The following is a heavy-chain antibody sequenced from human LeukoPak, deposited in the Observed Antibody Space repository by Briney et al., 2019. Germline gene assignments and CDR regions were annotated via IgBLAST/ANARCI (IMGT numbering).Heavy chain of an antibody. CDR3: ARGGYSHGRYYYYMDV. Sequence: GGGLRLSCAACGFAFSTYSMIWVRQAPGKGVEGVSSISSTSAYISYAESLKGRFTISRDNATNSLYLQTNSLRAEDTAVYYCARGGYSHGRYYYYMDVWGIGTAVTVSS. CDR2: ISSTSAYI. D-gene: IGHD5-18*01. V-gene: IGHV3-21*01. J-gene: IGHJ6*03. CDR1: GFAFSTYS.